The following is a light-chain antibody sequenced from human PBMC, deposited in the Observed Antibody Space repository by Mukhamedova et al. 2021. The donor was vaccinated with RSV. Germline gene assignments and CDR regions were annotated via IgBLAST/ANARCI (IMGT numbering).Light chain of an antibody. CDR3: SSYTSSSLYV. Sequence: GTSSDVGGYNYVSWYQQHPGKAPKLMIYEVSNRPSGVSNRFSGSKSGNTASLTISGLQAEDEADYYCSSYTSSSLYVFGTGTKVT. V-gene: IGLV2-14*01. CDR1: SSDVGGYNY. CDR2: EVS. J-gene: IGLJ1*01.